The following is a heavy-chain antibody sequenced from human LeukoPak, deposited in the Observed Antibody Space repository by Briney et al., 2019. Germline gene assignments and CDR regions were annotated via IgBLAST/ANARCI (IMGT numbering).Heavy chain of an antibody. CDR3: ASARTGLAVLEYGMDV. V-gene: IGHV1-2*02. CDR1: GYTFTGYY. D-gene: IGHD3-3*02. Sequence: ASVKVSCKASGYTFTGYYMHWVRQAPGQGLEWMGWINPNSGGTNYAQKFQGRVTMTRDTSISTAYMELSRLRSDDTAVYYCASARTGLAVLEYGMDVWGQGTTVTVSS. J-gene: IGHJ6*02. CDR2: INPNSGGT.